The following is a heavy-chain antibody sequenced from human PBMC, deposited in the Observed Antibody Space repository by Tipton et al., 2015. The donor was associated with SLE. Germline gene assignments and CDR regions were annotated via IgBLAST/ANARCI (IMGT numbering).Heavy chain of an antibody. CDR3: ARMVEGRFLEWFIFDY. CDR2: ISAYNGDT. CDR1: GYTFTSYG. J-gene: IGHJ4*02. V-gene: IGHV1-18*01. D-gene: IGHD3-3*01. Sequence: QLVQSGPEVKKPGASVKVSCKASGYTFTSYGFSWVRQAPGQGLQWMGWISAYNGDTNSAQNLQGRLTMTTDTSTSTAYMELRSLRSDDTAVYYCARMVEGRFLEWFIFDYWGQGTLVTVSS.